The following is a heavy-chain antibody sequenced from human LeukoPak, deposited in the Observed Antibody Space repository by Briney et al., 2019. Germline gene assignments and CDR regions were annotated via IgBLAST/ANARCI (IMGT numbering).Heavy chain of an antibody. CDR3: ARGLTALGGMDV. CDR1: GGYISSYY. D-gene: IGHD3-9*01. CDR2: IYYSGST. J-gene: IGHJ6*02. Sequence: PSETLSLTCTVSGGYISSYYWSWIRQPPGKGLEWIGYIYYSGSTNYNPSLKSRVTISVDTSKNQFSLKLSSVTAADTAVYYCARGLTALGGMDVWGQGTTVTVSS. V-gene: IGHV4-59*01.